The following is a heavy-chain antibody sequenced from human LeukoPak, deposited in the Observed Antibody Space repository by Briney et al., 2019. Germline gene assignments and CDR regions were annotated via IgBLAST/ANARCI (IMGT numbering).Heavy chain of an antibody. J-gene: IGHJ4*02. CDR1: GFTFGSYA. CDR2: ISGTGGST. D-gene: IGHD3-22*01. CDR3: ARIFRNGYYDSSGYVDC. V-gene: IGHV3-23*01. Sequence: GGSLRLSCAASGFTFGSYAMSWVRQAPGKGLEWVSGISGTGGSTYYADSVEGRLTISRDNSKNTLYLQMNSLRAEDTAVYYCARIFRNGYYDSSGYVDCWGQGTLVTVSS.